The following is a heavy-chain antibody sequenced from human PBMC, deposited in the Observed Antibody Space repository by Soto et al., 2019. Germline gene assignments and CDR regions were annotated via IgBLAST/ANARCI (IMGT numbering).Heavy chain of an antibody. CDR1: GFSLTTSGMN. V-gene: IGHV2-5*02. CDR2: IYWDDDK. CDR3: APSEGSSCLCDS. Sequence: QITLKESGPTLVRPTQTLTLTCTFSGFSLTTSGMNVGWIRQPPGKPLEFLALIYWDDDKRYSPSLKHRLTITKDTSKNQVILTMTDMDPGDTATYYCAPSEGSSCLCDSWGQGTLVTVSS. D-gene: IGHD6-13*01. J-gene: IGHJ4*02.